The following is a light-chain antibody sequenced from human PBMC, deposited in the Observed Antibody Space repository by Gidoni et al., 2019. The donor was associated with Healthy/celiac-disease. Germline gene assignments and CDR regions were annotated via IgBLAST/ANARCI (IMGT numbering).Light chain of an antibody. Sequence: EIGMTKSPATLSVSPGEGATLSCRASQSVSSNLAWYQQKPGQAPRLLIYGASTRATGIPARFSGSGSGTEFTLTISSLQSEDCAVYYCHQYNNWPPITFGPGTKVDIK. CDR1: QSVSSN. V-gene: IGKV3-15*01. CDR3: HQYNNWPPIT. CDR2: GAS. J-gene: IGKJ3*01.